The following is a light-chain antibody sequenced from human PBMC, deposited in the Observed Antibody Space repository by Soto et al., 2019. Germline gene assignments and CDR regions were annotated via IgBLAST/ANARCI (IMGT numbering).Light chain of an antibody. J-gene: IGKJ4*01. Sequence: DIVMTQSPDSLAVSLGERATINCRSSQSVLYSANNKNKLAWYQQKPGQPPKLLIYWASTRESGVPDRFSGSGSGTDFTLTISSLQAEDVAVYYCQQYYSTPPTFGGGTKVDNK. V-gene: IGKV4-1*01. CDR1: QSVLYSANNKNK. CDR3: QQYYSTPPT. CDR2: WAS.